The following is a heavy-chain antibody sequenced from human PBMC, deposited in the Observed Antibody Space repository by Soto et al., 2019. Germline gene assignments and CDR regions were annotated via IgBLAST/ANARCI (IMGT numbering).Heavy chain of an antibody. J-gene: IGHJ5*02. V-gene: IGHV4-30-4*01. Sequence: SETLSLTCTVAGGSISSDDYFWSWIRQPPGKGLEWIGFIYYSGTYYNPSLASRTTISVDTSKNQFSLELSSVTAADTAVYYCARDLAYCAAGSCYAKWGSWGQGTLVTVSS. CDR1: GGSISSDDYF. CDR3: ARDLAYCAAGSCYAKWGS. D-gene: IGHD2-15*01. CDR2: IYYSGT.